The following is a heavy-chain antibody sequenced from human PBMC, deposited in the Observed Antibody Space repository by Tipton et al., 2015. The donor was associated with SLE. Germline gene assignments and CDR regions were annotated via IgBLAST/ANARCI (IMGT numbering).Heavy chain of an antibody. CDR1: GGSISSYY. D-gene: IGHD5-18*01. J-gene: IGHJ6*02. CDR2: INHSGST. CDR3: ARGHTAMVGSLYYYGMDV. V-gene: IGHV4-34*01. Sequence: TLSLTCTVSGGSISSYYWSWIRQPPGKGLEWIGEINHSGSTNYNPSLKSRVTISVDTSKNQFSLKLSPVTAADTAVYYCARGHTAMVGSLYYYGMDVWGQGTTVTVSS.